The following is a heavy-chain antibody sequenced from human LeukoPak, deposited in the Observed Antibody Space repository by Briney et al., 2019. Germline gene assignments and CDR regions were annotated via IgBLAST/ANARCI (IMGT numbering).Heavy chain of an antibody. D-gene: IGHD2-15*01. Sequence: PGGSLRLSCAASGFTFDDYTMHWVRQAPGKGLEWVSLISWDGGSTYYADSVKGRFTISRDNSKNSLYLQMNSLRAEDTALYYCAKAAERWRRDAFDIWGQGTMVTVPS. J-gene: IGHJ3*02. CDR1: GFTFDDYT. CDR3: AKAAERWRRDAFDI. CDR2: ISWDGGST. V-gene: IGHV3-43*01.